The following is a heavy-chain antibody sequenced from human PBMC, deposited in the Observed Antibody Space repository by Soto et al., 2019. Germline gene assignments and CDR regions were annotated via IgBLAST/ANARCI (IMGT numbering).Heavy chain of an antibody. Sequence: TLAVGFTVGRGSVYVSYWRYIHKPAQTGMECIGEINHSGSTNYNPSLKGRVTISVDTAKNQFSLELSSVTAADTGVYYCARDGLGGIAVASTDYYYVTAVLRHGTTVAVSP. CDR3: ARDGLGGIAVASTDYYYVTAV. CDR2: INHSGST. CDR1: RGSVYVSY. V-gene: IGHV4-34*01. J-gene: IGHJ6*01. D-gene: IGHD6-19*01.